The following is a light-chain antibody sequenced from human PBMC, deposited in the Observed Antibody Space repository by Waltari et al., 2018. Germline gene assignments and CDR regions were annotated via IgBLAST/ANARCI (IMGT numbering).Light chain of an antibody. V-gene: IGKV3-11*01. J-gene: IGKJ4*01. CDR3: QQRRNWPPLT. CDR1: QSVDIY. Sequence: ETVLTQSPATLSLSPGERATLSCRASQSVDIYLAWYQQKPGQAPRLRIYDSSHRATGIPARFSGSGSGTDFTLTISSLEPEDFAVYYCQQRRNWPPLTFGGGTKVEIK. CDR2: DSS.